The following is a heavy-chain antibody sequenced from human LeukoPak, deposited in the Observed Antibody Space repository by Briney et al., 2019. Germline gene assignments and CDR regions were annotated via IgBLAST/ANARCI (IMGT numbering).Heavy chain of an antibody. CDR3: ARESGATQIDY. CDR1: GYTFTSYG. J-gene: IGHJ4*02. D-gene: IGHD1-26*01. V-gene: IGHV1-18*01. Sequence: GASVKVSCKASGYTFTSYGISWVRQAPGQGLEWMGWISAYSGDTNYAQKFQGRVTMTRDTSISTAYMELSRLRSDDTAVYYCARESGATQIDYWGQGTLVTVSS. CDR2: ISAYSGDT.